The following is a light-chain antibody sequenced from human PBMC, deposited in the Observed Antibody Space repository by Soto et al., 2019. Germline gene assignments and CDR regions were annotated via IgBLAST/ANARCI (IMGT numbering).Light chain of an antibody. CDR2: CAS. CDR1: QSVSSN. V-gene: IGKV3-15*01. Sequence: EIVMTQSPATLSVSPGERATLSCRASQSVSSNLAGYQQKPGQAPRLLIYCASTRATGIPARFSGSGSGKEFTLTIRSLQSEDFAVYYFQQYNNWPSTFGQGTKLEIK. CDR3: QQYNNWPST. J-gene: IGKJ2*01.